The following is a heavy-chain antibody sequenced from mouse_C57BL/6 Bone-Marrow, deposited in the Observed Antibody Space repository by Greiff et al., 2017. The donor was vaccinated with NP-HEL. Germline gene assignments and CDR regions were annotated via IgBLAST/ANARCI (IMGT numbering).Heavy chain of an antibody. D-gene: IGHD1-1*01. J-gene: IGHJ4*01. V-gene: IGHV1-18*01. CDR3: AREGDGSRYYYAMDY. CDR2: INPNNGGT. CDR1: GYTFTDYN. Sequence: EVQLQQSGPELVKPGASVKIPCKASGYTFTDYNMDWVKQSHGKSLEWIGDINPNNGGTIYNQKFKGKATLTVDKSSSTAYMELRSLTSEDTAVYYCAREGDGSRYYYAMDYWGQGTSVTVSS.